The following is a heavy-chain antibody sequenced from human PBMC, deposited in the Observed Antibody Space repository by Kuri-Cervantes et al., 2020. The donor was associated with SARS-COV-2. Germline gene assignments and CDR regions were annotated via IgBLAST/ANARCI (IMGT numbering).Heavy chain of an antibody. CDR1: TFSSYA. Sequence: TFSSYAMSWVRQAPGKGLEWIGSIYYSGSTYYNPSLKSRVTISVDTSKNQFSLKLSSATAADTAVYYCARRVVAWFDPWGQGTLVTVSS. D-gene: IGHD2-15*01. CDR2: IYYSGST. J-gene: IGHJ5*02. CDR3: ARRVVAWFDP. V-gene: IGHV4-39*01.